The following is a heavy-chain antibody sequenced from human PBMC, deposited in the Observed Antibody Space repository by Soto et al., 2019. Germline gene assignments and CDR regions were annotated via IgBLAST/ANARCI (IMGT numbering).Heavy chain of an antibody. D-gene: IGHD2-2*01. Sequence: SETLSLTCAVYGGSFSGYYWSWIRQPPGKGLEWIGEINHSGSTNYNPSLKSRVTISVDTSKNQFSLKLSSVTAADTAVYYCARGRGDIVVVPAAPGYGMDVWGQGTTVTVSS. J-gene: IGHJ6*02. CDR2: INHSGST. CDR1: GGSFSGYY. CDR3: ARGRGDIVVVPAAPGYGMDV. V-gene: IGHV4-34*01.